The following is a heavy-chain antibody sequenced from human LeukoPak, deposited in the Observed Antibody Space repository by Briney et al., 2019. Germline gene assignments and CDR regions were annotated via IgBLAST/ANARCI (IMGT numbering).Heavy chain of an antibody. CDR2: INPTGGGT. CDR3: ARDYCSSTSCLFDY. D-gene: IGHD2-2*01. J-gene: IGHJ4*02. V-gene: IGHV1-46*01. Sequence: ASVKVSCKASGYTFTNYFMHWVRQVPGQGLEWMGVINPTGGGTTYAQRFQGRVTMTRDTSTSTVHMELSSLRSEDTAVYYCARDYCSSTSCLFDYWGQGTLVTVSS. CDR1: GYTFTNYF.